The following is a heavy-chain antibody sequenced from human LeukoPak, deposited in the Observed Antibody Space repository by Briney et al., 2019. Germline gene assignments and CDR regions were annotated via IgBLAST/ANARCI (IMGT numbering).Heavy chain of an antibody. CDR3: ARFARLVVDY. Sequence: SETLSLTCTVSGGSISSSSYYWGWIGHPPGKGLEWIGSIYCSGSTYYTPSLKRRHTITLHTSQNQFSLKQSSVTAADTPVYYCARFARLVVDYWGQGTVVTVSS. J-gene: IGHJ4*02. D-gene: IGHD6-19*01. V-gene: IGHV4-39*01. CDR2: IYCSGST. CDR1: GGSISSSSYY.